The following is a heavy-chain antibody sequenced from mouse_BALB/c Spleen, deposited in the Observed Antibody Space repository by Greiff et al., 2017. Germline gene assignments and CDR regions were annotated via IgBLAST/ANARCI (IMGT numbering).Heavy chain of an antibody. V-gene: IGHV1-80*01. CDR2: IYPGDGDT. CDR1: GYAFSSYW. CDR3: ARSGSPGYAMDY. J-gene: IGHJ4*01. D-gene: IGHD1-2*01. Sequence: VKLQESGAELVRPGSSVKISCKASGYAFSSYWMNWVKQRPGQGLEWIGQIYPGDGDTNYNGKFKGKATLTADKSSSTAYMQLSSLTSEDSAVYFCARSGSPGYAMDYWGQGTSVTVSS.